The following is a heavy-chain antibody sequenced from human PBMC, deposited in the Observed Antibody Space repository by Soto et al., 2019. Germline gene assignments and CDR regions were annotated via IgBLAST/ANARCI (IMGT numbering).Heavy chain of an antibody. D-gene: IGHD5-12*01. CDR3: AHRLRWLHYFPF. CDR1: GFSLSTSGVG. V-gene: IGHV2-5*01. J-gene: IGHJ4*02. CDR2: IYWNDDK. Sequence: SGPTLVNPTQTLTLSCTLSGFSLSTSGVGVGWIRQPPGKALEWLALIYWNDDKRYSPSLKSRLTITKDTSKNQVVLTMTNMDPVDTGTYYCAHRLRWLHYFPFWGQGTLVTVSS.